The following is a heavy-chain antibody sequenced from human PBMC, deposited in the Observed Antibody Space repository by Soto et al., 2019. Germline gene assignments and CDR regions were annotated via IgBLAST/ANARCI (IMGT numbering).Heavy chain of an antibody. CDR2: TSYEGSDK. CDR1: GFTFRSYV. V-gene: IGHV3-30*19. J-gene: IGHJ6*02. D-gene: IGHD3-16*01. Sequence: QVQLVESGGGVVQPGTSLRVSCVGSGFTFRSYVIHWVRQAPGKGLEWVALTSYEGSDKYYGASFRGRFTISRDTSRNTVDLQMYNPSLDDTVLSHCARWGPTGGLDVWGQGTMVSV. CDR3: ARWGPTGGLDV.